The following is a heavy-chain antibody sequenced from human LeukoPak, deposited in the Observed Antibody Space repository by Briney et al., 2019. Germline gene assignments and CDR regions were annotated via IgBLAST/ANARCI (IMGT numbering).Heavy chain of an antibody. D-gene: IGHD4-17*01. Sequence: PGGSLRLSCATSGFTFSSYAMSWVRQAPGKGLEWVSVVSGSGGTTSYADSVKGRFTISRDNSKNTLYLQMNSLKTEDTAVYYCTTVPAYGDYESGDYWGQGTLVTVSS. V-gene: IGHV3-23*01. CDR2: VSGSGGTT. CDR1: GFTFSSYA. J-gene: IGHJ4*02. CDR3: TTVPAYGDYESGDY.